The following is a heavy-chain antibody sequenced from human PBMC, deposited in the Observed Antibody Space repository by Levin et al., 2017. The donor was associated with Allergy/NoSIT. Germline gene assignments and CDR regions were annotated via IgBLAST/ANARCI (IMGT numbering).Heavy chain of an antibody. CDR2: ISSSGSTI. CDR3: ARGGSSDYDFWSGSDIDY. J-gene: IGHJ4*02. Sequence: SCAASGFTFSSYEMNWVRQAPGKGLEWVSYISSSGSTIYYADSVKGRFTISRDNAKNSLYLQMNSLRAEDTAVYYCARGGSSDYDFWSGSDIDYWGQGTLVTVSS. V-gene: IGHV3-48*03. D-gene: IGHD3-3*01. CDR1: GFTFSSYE.